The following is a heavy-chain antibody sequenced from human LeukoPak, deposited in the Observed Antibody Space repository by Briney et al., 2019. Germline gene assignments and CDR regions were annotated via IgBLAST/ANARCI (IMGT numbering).Heavy chain of an antibody. CDR2: IYYSGST. J-gene: IGHJ4*02. CDR3: ARANLPDYDFWSGATIYYFDY. Sequence: PSETLSLTCTVSGGSLSNYYWSWIRQPPGKGLEWIGYIYYSGSTNSNPSLKSRVTISVDRSKNQFSLKLSSVTAADTAVYYCARANLPDYDFWSGATIYYFDYWGQGTLVTVSS. V-gene: IGHV4-59*12. D-gene: IGHD3-3*01. CDR1: GGSLSNYY.